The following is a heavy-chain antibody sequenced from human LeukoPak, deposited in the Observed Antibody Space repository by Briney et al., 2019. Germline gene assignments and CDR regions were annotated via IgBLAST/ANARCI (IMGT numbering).Heavy chain of an antibody. CDR2: INSDGSST. Sequence: GGSLRVSCAASGFTFSSYWMHWVRQAPGKGLVWVSRINSDGSSTSYADSVKGRFTISRDNVKNTLYLQMNSLRAEDTAVYYCASDCGGDCFDAFDIWGQGTMATVSS. CDR3: ASDCGGDCFDAFDI. D-gene: IGHD2-21*01. V-gene: IGHV3-74*01. CDR1: GFTFSSYW. J-gene: IGHJ3*02.